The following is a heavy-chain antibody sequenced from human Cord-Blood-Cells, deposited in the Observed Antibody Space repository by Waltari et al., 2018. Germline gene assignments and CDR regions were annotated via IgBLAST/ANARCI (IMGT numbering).Heavy chain of an antibody. CDR3: ARDVEMATMRVFDY. J-gene: IGHJ4*02. V-gene: IGHV1-69*02. CDR2: IIPILGIA. Sequence: QVQLVQSGAEVKKPGSSVKVSCKASGGTFSSYTISWVRQAPGQGLEWMGRIIPILGIANYAQKFQGRVTITADKSTSTAYMELSSLRSEDTAVYYCARDVEMATMRVFDYWGQGTLVTVSS. CDR1: GGTFSSYT. D-gene: IGHD5-12*01.